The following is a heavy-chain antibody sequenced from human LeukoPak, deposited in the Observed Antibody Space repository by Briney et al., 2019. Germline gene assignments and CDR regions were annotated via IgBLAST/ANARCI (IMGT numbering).Heavy chain of an antibody. CDR3: GRRTQDGYNSPIDY. J-gene: IGHJ4*02. CDR2: IYSGGST. CDR1: GFTVSINY. V-gene: IGHV3-53*01. D-gene: IGHD5-24*01. Sequence: GGSLRLSCAASGFTVSINYMSWVRQAPGKGLEWVSVIYSGGSTYYADSVKGRFTISRDNSKNTLYLQMNSLRAEDTAEYYCGRRTQDGYNSPIDYWGQGTLVTVSS.